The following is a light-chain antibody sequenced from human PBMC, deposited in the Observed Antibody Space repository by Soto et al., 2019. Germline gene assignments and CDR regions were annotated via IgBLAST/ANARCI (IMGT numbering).Light chain of an antibody. Sequence: QSALTQPASVSGSPGQSITISCTGTSSDVGGYNYVSWYQQHPGKAPKLMIYDVSSRPSGVSNRFSGSKSGNTASLTISGLQAEDEADYYCSSYTRFSTLAFGGGTKVTVL. CDR1: SSDVGGYNY. CDR2: DVS. J-gene: IGLJ3*02. V-gene: IGLV2-14*01. CDR3: SSYTRFSTLA.